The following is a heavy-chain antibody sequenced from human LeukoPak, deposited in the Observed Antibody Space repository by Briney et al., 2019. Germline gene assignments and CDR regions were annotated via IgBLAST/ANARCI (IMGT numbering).Heavy chain of an antibody. J-gene: IGHJ4*02. CDR3: ARGSGPYGGSDY. CDR1: GYTFTSFD. Sequence: GASVKVSCKASGYTFTSFDIHWVRQATGQGLEWMGWMNPNSGNTGYAQKFQGRVTMTRNTSISTAYMELSSLRSEDTAVYYCARGSGPYGGSDYWGQGTLVTVSS. CDR2: MNPNSGNT. V-gene: IGHV1-8*02. D-gene: IGHD4-23*01.